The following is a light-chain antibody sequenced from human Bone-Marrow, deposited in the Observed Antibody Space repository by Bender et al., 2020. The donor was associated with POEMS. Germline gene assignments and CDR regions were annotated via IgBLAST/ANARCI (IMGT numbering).Light chain of an antibody. Sequence: QSVLTQPPSASGTPGQSDTISCSGTSSNFGNNAANWYQHVPGTAPKLLIYSNNQRPSGVPDRFSASTSGTSASLAISGLHSDDEADYYCSSWDDSLNGWVFGGGTKLTVL. CDR2: SNN. J-gene: IGLJ3*02. V-gene: IGLV1-44*01. CDR3: SSWDDSLNGWV. CDR1: SSNFGNNA.